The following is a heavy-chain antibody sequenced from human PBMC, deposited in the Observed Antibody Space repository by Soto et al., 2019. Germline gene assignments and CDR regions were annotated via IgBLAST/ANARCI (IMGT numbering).Heavy chain of an antibody. J-gene: IGHJ4*02. CDR2: INAGNGNT. CDR1: GYTFTSYA. V-gene: IGHV1-3*01. D-gene: IGHD6-19*01. CDR3: AGVIGGWYYFDY. Sequence: QVQLVQSGAEVKKPGASVKVSCKASGYTFTSYAMHWVRQAPGQRLEWMGWINAGNGNTKYSQKFQGRVTITRDTSAGTAYMELSSLRSEDTAVYYCAGVIGGWYYFDYWGQGTLVTVSS.